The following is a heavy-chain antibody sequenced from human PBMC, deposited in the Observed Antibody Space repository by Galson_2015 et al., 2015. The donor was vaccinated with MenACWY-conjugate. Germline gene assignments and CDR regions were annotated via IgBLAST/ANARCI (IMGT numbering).Heavy chain of an antibody. CDR2: VSSTYTNT. V-gene: IGHV3-23*01. CDR3: AKGYYYDTNGHNPEVFEY. D-gene: IGHD3-22*01. Sequence: SLRLSCAASGFTFTTYGMSWVRRAPGKGLEWVSSVSSTYTNTYYADSVRGRFSISRDNSKNTVYLQMSSLRVEDTAIYHCAKGYYYDTNGHNPEVFEYWGQGALVTVSS. J-gene: IGHJ4*02. CDR1: GFTFTTYG.